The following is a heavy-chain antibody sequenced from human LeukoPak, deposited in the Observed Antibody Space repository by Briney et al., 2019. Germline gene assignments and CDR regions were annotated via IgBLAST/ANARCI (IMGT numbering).Heavy chain of an antibody. J-gene: IGHJ3*02. CDR2: ISGSGGST. D-gene: IGHD3-22*01. V-gene: IGHV3-23*01. Sequence: GGSLRLSCAASGSTFSTYAMSWVRQAPGKGLEWVSGISGSGGSTYYADSVKGRFTFSRDNSKNTLYLQMNSLRAEDTAVYHCAKNLVDYYDSVCYYNTAGYDAFDTWGQGTLVTVSS. CDR1: GSTFSTYA. CDR3: AKNLVDYYDSVCYYNTAGYDAFDT.